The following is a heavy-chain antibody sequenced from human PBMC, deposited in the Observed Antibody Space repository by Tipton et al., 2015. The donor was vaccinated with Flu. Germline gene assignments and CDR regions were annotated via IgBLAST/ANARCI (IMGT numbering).Heavy chain of an antibody. CDR1: GGSISSGSYY. V-gene: IGHV4-61*02. Sequence: TLSLTCTVSGGSISSGSYYWSWIRQPAGKGLVWIGRIYTSGSTNYNPSLKSRVTISVDTSKNQFSLKLSPVTAADTAVYYWARGGDGYNPIGYWGQGTLVTVSS. CDR3: ARGGDGYNPIGY. CDR2: IYTSGST. D-gene: IGHD5-24*01. J-gene: IGHJ4*02.